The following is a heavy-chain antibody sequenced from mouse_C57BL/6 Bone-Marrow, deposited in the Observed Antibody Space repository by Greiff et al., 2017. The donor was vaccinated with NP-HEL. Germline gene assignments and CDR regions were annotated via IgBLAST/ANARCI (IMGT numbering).Heavy chain of an antibody. CDR1: GYTFTSYW. CDR2: IDPSDSYT. CDR3: APDYYGSSSWFAY. J-gene: IGHJ3*01. D-gene: IGHD1-1*01. V-gene: IGHV1-69*01. Sequence: QVQLQQPGAELVMPGASVKLSCKASGYTFTSYWMHWVKQRPGQGLEWIGEIDPSDSYTNYNQKFKGKSTLTADKSSSTAYMELRSLTSEDSAVYFCAPDYYGSSSWFAYWGQGTLVTVSA.